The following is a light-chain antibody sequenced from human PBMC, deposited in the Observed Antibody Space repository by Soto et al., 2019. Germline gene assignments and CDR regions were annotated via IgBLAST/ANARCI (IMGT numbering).Light chain of an antibody. CDR3: QQYYSYPPSFT. CDR2: SAS. V-gene: IGKV1-8*01. J-gene: IGKJ3*01. Sequence: AIRMTQSPSSFSASTGDRVTITCRASQDISNSLAWYQQKPGKAPNLLIYSASTLQSGVPSRFSGSGSGTDFTLTISRLQSEEFATYYCQQYYSYPPSFTFGPGTKVEI. CDR1: QDISNS.